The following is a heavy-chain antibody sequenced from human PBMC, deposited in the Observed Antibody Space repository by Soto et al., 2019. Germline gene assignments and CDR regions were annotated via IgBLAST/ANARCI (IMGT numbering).Heavy chain of an antibody. J-gene: IGHJ3*02. D-gene: IGHD4-17*01. CDR1: GGTFSSYA. Sequence: SSVKMACKASGGTFSSYAISWVRQAPGQGLEWMGGIIPIFGTANYAQKFQGRVTITADESPSPAYMELSSLRSEDTAVYYCAIGPPSLYGDYRDAFDIWGKGTMVTVS. CDR2: IIPIFGTA. CDR3: AIGPPSLYGDYRDAFDI. V-gene: IGHV1-69*13.